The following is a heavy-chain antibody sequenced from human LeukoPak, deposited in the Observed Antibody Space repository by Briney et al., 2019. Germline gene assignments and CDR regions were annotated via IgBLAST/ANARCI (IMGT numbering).Heavy chain of an antibody. V-gene: IGHV4-61*02. D-gene: IGHD3-22*01. CDR1: GGSISRGSYY. CDR2: IYNSGST. J-gene: IGHJ3*02. CDR3: ARVLYGSPEGPFDI. Sequence: SQTLSLTCVVSGGSISRGSYYWNWIRQPAGKGLEWMGRIYNSGSTNYNPSLNSRVTISADMSRNQLALKLSSVTAADTAVYYCARVLYGSPEGPFDIWGQGTVVTVSS.